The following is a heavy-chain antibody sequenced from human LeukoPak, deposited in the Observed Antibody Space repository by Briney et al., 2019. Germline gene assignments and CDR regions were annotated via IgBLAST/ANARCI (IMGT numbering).Heavy chain of an antibody. CDR1: GDSVSSNSAA. Sequence: SQTLSLICAISGDSVSSNSAAWNWIRQSPSRGLEWLGRTYYRSKWYNDYAVSVKSRITINPDTSKNQFSLQLNSVTPEDTAVYYCARVGNWGSPYRRYYFDYWGQGTLVTVSS. CDR3: ARVGNWGSPYRRYYFDY. V-gene: IGHV6-1*01. J-gene: IGHJ4*02. CDR2: TYYRSKWYN. D-gene: IGHD7-27*01.